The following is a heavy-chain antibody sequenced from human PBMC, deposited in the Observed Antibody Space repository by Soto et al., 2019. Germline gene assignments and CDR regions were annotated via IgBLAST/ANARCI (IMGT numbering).Heavy chain of an antibody. CDR2: VSGTGGGT. V-gene: IGHV3-64*02. J-gene: IGHJ6*03. Sequence: GGSLRLSCAASGFTFSSYAMSWVRQAPGKGLEYVAAVSGTGGGTYYADSVKGRFTISRDNSKNTVYLQMGSLRPEDMAVYYCARRARPDFYYMDVWGKGTTVTVS. D-gene: IGHD6-6*01. CDR1: GFTFSSYA. CDR3: ARRARPDFYYMDV.